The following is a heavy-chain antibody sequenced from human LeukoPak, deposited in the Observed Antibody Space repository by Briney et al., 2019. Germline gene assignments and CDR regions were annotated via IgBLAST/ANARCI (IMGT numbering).Heavy chain of an antibody. CDR2: ISSSGSTI. Sequence: GGSLRLSCAASGCTFSDYYMSWIREAPGKGLEWVSYISSSGSTIYYADSVKGRFTISRDNAKNSLYLQMNSLRAEDTAVYYCARDAVATMDFDYWGQGTLVTVSS. CDR3: ARDAVATMDFDY. V-gene: IGHV3-11*04. D-gene: IGHD5-12*01. CDR1: GCTFSDYY. J-gene: IGHJ4*02.